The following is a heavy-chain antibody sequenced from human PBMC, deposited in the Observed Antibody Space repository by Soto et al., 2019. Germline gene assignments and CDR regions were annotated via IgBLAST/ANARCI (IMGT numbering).Heavy chain of an antibody. Sequence: SETLSLTCSVSGGSISSSNHYWGWISQSPGKGLQWIASVDHSGNSYYNPSLRSRVTVSVDTSNNQFSLKVSSLTAADTAIYYCTRHLVSGTIPRGNWFDPWGQGTLVTVPS. CDR1: GGSISSSNHY. CDR3: TRHLVSGTIPRGNWFDP. D-gene: IGHD1-1*01. CDR2: VDHSGNS. V-gene: IGHV4-39*01. J-gene: IGHJ5*02.